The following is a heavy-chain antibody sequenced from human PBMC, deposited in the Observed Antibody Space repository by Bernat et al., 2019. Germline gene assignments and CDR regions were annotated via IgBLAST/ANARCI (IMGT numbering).Heavy chain of an antibody. J-gene: IGHJ6*03. D-gene: IGHD6-13*01. CDR1: GDTFSSYA. V-gene: IGHV1-69*01. CDR2: IIPIFGTA. Sequence: QVQLVQSGAEVKKPGSSVKVSCKASGDTFSSYAISWVRQAPGQGLEWMGGIIPIFGTANYTQKFQGRVPTTADDSTSTAYMELSSLRSEDTAVYCCARAVLSSWGLYYYYYMDVWGEGTTVTVSS. CDR3: ARAVLSSWGLYYYYYMDV.